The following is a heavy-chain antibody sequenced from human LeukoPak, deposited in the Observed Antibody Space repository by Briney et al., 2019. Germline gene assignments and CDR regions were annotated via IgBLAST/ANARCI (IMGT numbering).Heavy chain of an antibody. V-gene: IGHV3-7*04. CDR3: ARDRGFSCLDV. J-gene: IGHJ6*02. Sequence: GGSLRPSCAASGFTFSNFWMSWVRQAPGQGLEWVANIKQDGSDKYYVDSVKGRFTISRDNAKNSVYLQMNSLRAEDTAVYFCARDRGFSCLDVWGQGTTVTLSS. CDR1: GFTFSNFW. D-gene: IGHD3-10*01. CDR2: IKQDGSDK.